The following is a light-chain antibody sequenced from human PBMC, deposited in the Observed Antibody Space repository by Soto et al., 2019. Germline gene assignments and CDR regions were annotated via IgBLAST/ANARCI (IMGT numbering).Light chain of an antibody. CDR3: QQRSNWPLLT. CDR2: DAS. Sequence: EIVLTQSPATLSLSTGERATLSCRASQSVSSYLAWYQQKPGQAPRLLIYDASNRATGIPARFSGSGSGTDFTLTISSLKPEDFAVYYCQQRSNWPLLTFGGGTKVEIK. V-gene: IGKV3-11*01. J-gene: IGKJ4*01. CDR1: QSVSSY.